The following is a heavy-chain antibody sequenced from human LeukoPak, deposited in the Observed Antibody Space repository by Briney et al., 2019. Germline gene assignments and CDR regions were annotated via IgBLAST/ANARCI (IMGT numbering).Heavy chain of an antibody. CDR1: GYTFTSYG. Sequence: GASVKVSCKASGYTFTSYGISWVRQAPGQGLEWMGWISAYNGNTNYAQKLHGRGTMTTDTSTSTAYMELRSLRSDDTAVYYCARDPGLVTAIRRGYYFDYWGQGTLVTVSS. D-gene: IGHD2-21*02. V-gene: IGHV1-18*01. CDR2: ISAYNGNT. J-gene: IGHJ4*02. CDR3: ARDPGLVTAIRRGYYFDY.